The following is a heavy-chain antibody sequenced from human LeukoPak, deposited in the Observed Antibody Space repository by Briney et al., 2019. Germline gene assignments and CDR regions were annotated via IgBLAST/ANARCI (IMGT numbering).Heavy chain of an antibody. CDR1: GGSISSYY. CDR3: ARAISRNYRGVYYYYMDV. CDR2: IYTSGST. V-gene: IGHV4-4*07. J-gene: IGHJ6*03. D-gene: IGHD1-7*01. Sequence: SGPTLVKPSETLSLTCTVSGGSISSYYWSWIRQPAGKGLEWIGRIYTSGSTNYNPSLKSRVTMSVDTSKNQFSLKLSSVTAADTAVYYCARAISRNYRGVYYYYMDVWGKGTTVTVSS.